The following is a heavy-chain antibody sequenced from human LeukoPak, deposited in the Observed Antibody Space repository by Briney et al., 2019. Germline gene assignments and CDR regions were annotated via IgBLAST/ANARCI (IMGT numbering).Heavy chain of an antibody. CDR2: IYYSGST. D-gene: IGHD6-19*01. J-gene: IGHJ4*02. Sequence: PSETLSLTCTVSGGSISSYYWSWIRQPPGKGLEWIGYIYYSGSTNYNPSLKSRVTISVDTSKNQFSLKLSSVTAADTAVYYCARDRDSGWYFRLDYWGQGTLVTVSS. V-gene: IGHV4-59*01. CDR1: GGSISSYY. CDR3: ARDRDSGWYFRLDY.